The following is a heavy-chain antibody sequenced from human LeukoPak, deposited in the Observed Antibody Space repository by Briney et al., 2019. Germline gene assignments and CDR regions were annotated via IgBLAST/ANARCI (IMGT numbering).Heavy chain of an antibody. V-gene: IGHV3-11*01. D-gene: IGHD3-22*01. J-gene: IGHJ4*02. CDR1: GFTFSDYY. CDR3: ARVLSSGYSPFDY. Sequence: PGRSLRLSCAASGFTFSDYYMTYIRQAPGKGMEWLSYISSTGASMYYADSVKGRFTISRDNGKNSLSLQMNSLRAEDTAVYYCARVLSSGYSPFDYWGQGILVTVSS. CDR2: ISSTGASM.